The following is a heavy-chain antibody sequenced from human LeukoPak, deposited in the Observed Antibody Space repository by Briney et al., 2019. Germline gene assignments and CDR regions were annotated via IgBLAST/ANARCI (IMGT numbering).Heavy chain of an antibody. CDR3: ARHVPTHYDILTGSQGGWFDP. CDR1: GGSISSSSYY. Sequence: PSETLSLTCTVSGGSISSSSYYWGWIRQPPGKGLEWIGNIYYSGSTYYNPSLESRVTISADTSKNQFSLKLSPVTAADTAVYYCARHVPTHYDILTGSQGGWFDPWGQGTLVTVSS. CDR2: IYYSGST. J-gene: IGHJ5*02. V-gene: IGHV4-39*01. D-gene: IGHD3-9*01.